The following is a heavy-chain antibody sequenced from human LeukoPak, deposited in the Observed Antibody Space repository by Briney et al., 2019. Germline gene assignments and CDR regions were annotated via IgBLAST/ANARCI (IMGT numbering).Heavy chain of an antibody. CDR3: ARDWFTYYYGSGSYS. V-gene: IGHV3-21*01. CDR2: ISSSSSYI. Sequence: PGGSLRLSCAASGFTFSSYSMNWVRQAPGKGLEWVSSISSSSSYIYYADSVKGRFTISRDNAKNSLYLQMNSLRAEDTAVYYCARDWFTYYYGSGSYSWGQGTLVTVSS. D-gene: IGHD3-10*01. J-gene: IGHJ5*02. CDR1: GFTFSSYS.